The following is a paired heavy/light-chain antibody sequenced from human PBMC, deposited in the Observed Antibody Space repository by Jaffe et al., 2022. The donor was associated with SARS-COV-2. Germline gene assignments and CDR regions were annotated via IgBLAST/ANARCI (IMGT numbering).Heavy chain of an antibody. V-gene: IGHV5-51*01. CDR3: ARLPSGSGSYVDY. D-gene: IGHD3-10*01. CDR1: GYIFTNYW. Sequence: EVQLVQSGAELKKPGESLKISCTGSGYIFTNYWIGWVRQMPGKGLEWMGIIYPGDSDTRYSPSFQGQVTISADKSISTAYLQWSSLEASDSALYYCARLPSGSGSYVDYWGQGTLVTVSS. J-gene: IGHJ4*02. CDR2: IYPGDSDT.
Light chain of an antibody. CDR1: KLGEKY. Sequence: SYELTQPPSVSVSPGQTATITCSGDKLGEKYVCWYQQKAGQSPVAIIYQDNKRPSGIPERFSGSNSGNTATLTISGTQAMDEADYYCQAWDSRNGVFGGGTKLTVL. CDR3: QAWDSRNGV. CDR2: QDN. J-gene: IGLJ2*01. V-gene: IGLV3-1*01.